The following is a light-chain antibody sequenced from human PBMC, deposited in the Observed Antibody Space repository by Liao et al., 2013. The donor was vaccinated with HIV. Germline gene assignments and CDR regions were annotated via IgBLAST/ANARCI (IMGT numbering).Light chain of an antibody. CDR3: QAWDSSTYV. CDR1: VLAKKY. Sequence: SYELTQPSSVSVSPGQTVRITCSGDVLAKKYARWFQQKPGQAPVVVIYKDSERPSGIPERFSGSNSGNTATLTISGTQAMDEADYYCQAWDSSTYVFGTGTKVTVL. V-gene: IGLV3-27*01. CDR2: KDS. J-gene: IGLJ1*01.